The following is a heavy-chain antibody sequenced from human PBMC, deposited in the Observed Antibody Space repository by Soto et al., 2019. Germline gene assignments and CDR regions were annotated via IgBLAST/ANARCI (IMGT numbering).Heavy chain of an antibody. CDR2: ISSTTNYI. CDR1: GFTFTRYS. V-gene: IGHV3-21*01. Sequence: VQLVESGGGLVKPGGSLRLSCAASGFTFTRYSMNWVRQAPGKGLEWVSSISSTTNYIYHADSMKGRFTVSRDNAKNSVYLEMNSLSAEDTAVYYCARESEDLTSNFDYWGQGTLVTVSS. CDR3: ARESEDLTSNFDY. J-gene: IGHJ4*02.